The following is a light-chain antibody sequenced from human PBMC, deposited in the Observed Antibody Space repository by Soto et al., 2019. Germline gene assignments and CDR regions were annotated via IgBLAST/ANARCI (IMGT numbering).Light chain of an antibody. Sequence: DIQMTQSPSSLSASVGDRVTITCRASQSISSYLNWFQQKPGKAPKLLIYAASSLQGGVPSRFSGSESVTEFTLTISSLQPEDFATDYCQQSYSAPWTFGQGTKVEIK. V-gene: IGKV1-39*01. CDR2: AAS. CDR1: QSISSY. J-gene: IGKJ1*01. CDR3: QQSYSAPWT.